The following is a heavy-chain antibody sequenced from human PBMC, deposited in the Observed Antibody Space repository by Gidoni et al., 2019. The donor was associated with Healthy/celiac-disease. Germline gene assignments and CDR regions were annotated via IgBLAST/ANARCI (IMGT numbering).Heavy chain of an antibody. CDR2: IWYDGSNK. V-gene: IGHV3-33*01. J-gene: IGHJ4*02. CDR1: GFTFLSYG. CDR3: ARDEYDFWSGYYKGADY. Sequence: QVQLVESGGGVVQPGRSLRLSCAASGFTFLSYGMHGVRQAPGKGLEWVAVIWYDGSNKYYADYVKGRFTISRDNSKNTLYLQMNSLRAEDTAVYYCARDEYDFWSGYYKGADYWGQGTLVTVSS. D-gene: IGHD3-3*01.